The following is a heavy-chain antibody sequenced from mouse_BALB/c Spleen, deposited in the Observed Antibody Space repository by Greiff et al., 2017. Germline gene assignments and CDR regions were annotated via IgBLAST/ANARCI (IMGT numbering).Heavy chain of an antibody. CDR3: ARSPRDYAMDY. Sequence: VKLQQSGAELVKPGASVKLSCTASGFNIKDTYMHWVKQRPEQGLEWIGRIDPANGNTKYDPKFQGKATITADTSSNTAYLQLSSLTSEDTAVYYCARSPRDYAMDYWGQGTSVTVSS. V-gene: IGHV14-3*02. CDR2: IDPANGNT. J-gene: IGHJ4*01. CDR1: GFNIKDTY.